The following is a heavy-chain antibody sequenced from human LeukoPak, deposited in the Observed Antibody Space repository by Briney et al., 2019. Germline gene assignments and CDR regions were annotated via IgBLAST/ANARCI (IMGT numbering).Heavy chain of an antibody. CDR3: AKESRYGPYYYYGMDV. J-gene: IGHJ6*02. Sequence: GGSLRLSCAASGFTFSSYAMSWVRQAPGKGLEWVSAISGSGGSTYYADSVKGRFTISRDNSKNTLYLQMNSLRAEDTAVYYCAKESRYGPYYYYGMDVWGQGTTVTVSS. V-gene: IGHV3-23*01. CDR1: GFTFSSYA. D-gene: IGHD4-17*01. CDR2: ISGSGGST.